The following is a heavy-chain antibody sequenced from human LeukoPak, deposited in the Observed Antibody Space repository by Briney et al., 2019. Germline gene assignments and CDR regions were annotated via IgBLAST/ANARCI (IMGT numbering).Heavy chain of an antibody. Sequence: GGSLRLSCAASGFTFSSYAMNWVRQAPGKGLEWVSVIYSGGSTYYADSVKGRFTISRDNSKNTLYLQMNSLRAEDTAVYYCARVSGQYYYDSSGYWDYWGQGTLVTVSS. V-gene: IGHV3-66*01. J-gene: IGHJ4*02. CDR1: GFTFSSYA. D-gene: IGHD3-22*01. CDR2: IYSGGST. CDR3: ARVSGQYYYDSSGYWDY.